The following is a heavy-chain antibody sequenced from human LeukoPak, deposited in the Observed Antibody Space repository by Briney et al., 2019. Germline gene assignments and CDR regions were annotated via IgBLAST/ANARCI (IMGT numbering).Heavy chain of an antibody. Sequence: SETLSLTCTVSGGSISSYYWSWIRQPPGKGLEWIGYIYYNGNTNYNPSLKSRVTISVDKSKNQFSLKLSSVTAADTAVYYCARGSQFYEDAFDIWGQGTMVTVSS. CDR1: GGSISSYY. CDR3: ARGSQFYEDAFDI. CDR2: IYYNGNT. V-gene: IGHV4-59*12. J-gene: IGHJ3*02. D-gene: IGHD2/OR15-2a*01.